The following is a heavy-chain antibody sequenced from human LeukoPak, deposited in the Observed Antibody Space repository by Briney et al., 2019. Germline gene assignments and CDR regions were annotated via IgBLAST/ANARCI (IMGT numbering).Heavy chain of an antibody. Sequence: GGSLRLSCAASGFTFSSYWMHWVRQAPGKGLVWVSRINSDGSSTSYADSVKGRFTITRDNAKNTLYLQMNSLRAEDTAVYYCATIAAAGTFDYWGQGTLVTVSS. CDR2: INSDGSST. J-gene: IGHJ4*02. CDR1: GFTFSSYW. V-gene: IGHV3-74*01. CDR3: ATIAAAGTFDY. D-gene: IGHD6-13*01.